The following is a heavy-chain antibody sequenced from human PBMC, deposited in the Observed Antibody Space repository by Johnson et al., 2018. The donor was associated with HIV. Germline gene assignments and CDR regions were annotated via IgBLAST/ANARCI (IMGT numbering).Heavy chain of an antibody. J-gene: IGHJ3*02. D-gene: IGHD2-2*01. CDR3: AIRCSCSSCSHGAFDI. V-gene: IGHV3-66*02. Sequence: VQLVESGGGLAQPGGSLRLSCAATGFTLSNYWMHWVRQVPGKGLVWVSVIFSDGNTYNADSVKGRFTISRDNYKNMLYLKLNSLRAEDTAVYYCAIRCSCSSCSHGAFDIWGQGTVVTVSS. CDR1: GFTLSNYW. CDR2: IFSDGNT.